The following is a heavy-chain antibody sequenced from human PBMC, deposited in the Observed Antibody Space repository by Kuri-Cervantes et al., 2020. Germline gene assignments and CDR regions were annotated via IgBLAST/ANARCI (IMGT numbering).Heavy chain of an antibody. Sequence: GESLKISCAASGFTFSSYGMHWVRQAPGKGLEWVAVIWYDGSNKYYADSVKGRFTISRDNSKNTLYLQMNSLRAEDTAVYYCAREAGYSSSWYKHYYYGMDVWGQGTTVTVSS. D-gene: IGHD6-13*01. J-gene: IGHJ6*02. CDR1: GFTFSSYG. CDR2: IWYDGSNK. V-gene: IGHV3-33*01. CDR3: AREAGYSSSWYKHYYYGMDV.